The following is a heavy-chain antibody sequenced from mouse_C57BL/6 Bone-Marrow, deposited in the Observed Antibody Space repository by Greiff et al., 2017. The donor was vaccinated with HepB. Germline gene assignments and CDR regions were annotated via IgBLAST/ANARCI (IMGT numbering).Heavy chain of an antibody. CDR3: VRLLYGNFAMDY. Sequence: DVQLQESGGGLVQPKGSLKLSCAASGFSFNTYAMNWVRQAPGKGLEWVARIRSKSNNYATYYADSVKDRFTISRDDSESMLYLQMNNLKTEDTAMYYCVRLLYGNFAMDYWGQGTSVTVSS. J-gene: IGHJ4*01. CDR1: GFSFNTYA. D-gene: IGHD2-1*01. V-gene: IGHV10-1*01. CDR2: IRSKSNNYAT.